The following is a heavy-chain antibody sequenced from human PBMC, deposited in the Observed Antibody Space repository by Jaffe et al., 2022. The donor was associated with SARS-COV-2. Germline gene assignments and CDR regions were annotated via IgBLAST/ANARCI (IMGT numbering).Heavy chain of an antibody. D-gene: IGHD1-26*01. Sequence: QVQLVESGGGVVQPGRSLRLSCAASGFTFSSYGMHWVRQAPGKGLEWVAVISYDGSNKYYADSVKGRFTISRDNSKNTLYLQMNSLRAEDTAVYYCAKDRPSGSRDYWGQGTLVTVSS. CDR3: AKDRPSGSRDY. J-gene: IGHJ4*02. V-gene: IGHV3-30*18. CDR1: GFTFSSYG. CDR2: ISYDGSNK.